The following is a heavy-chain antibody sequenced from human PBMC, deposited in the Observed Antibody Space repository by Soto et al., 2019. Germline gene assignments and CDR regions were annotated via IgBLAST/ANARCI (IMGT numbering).Heavy chain of an antibody. CDR3: ARDGGRRGGGYFDL. CDR2: ISSSSSNI. Sequence: EVQLVESGGGLVKPGGSLRLFCAASGFTFSSYSMNWVRQAPGKGLEWVSSISSSSSNIYYADAVKGRFTMSRDNAKNLVYLQMNSLRAEDTAVYYCARDGGRRGGGYFDLWGRGTLVTVSS. D-gene: IGHD3-16*01. V-gene: IGHV3-21*06. J-gene: IGHJ2*01. CDR1: GFTFSSYS.